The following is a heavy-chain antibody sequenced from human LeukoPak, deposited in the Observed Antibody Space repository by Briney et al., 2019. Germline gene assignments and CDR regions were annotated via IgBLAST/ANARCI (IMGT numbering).Heavy chain of an antibody. V-gene: IGHV3-53*01. D-gene: IGHD1-14*01. J-gene: IGHJ3*02. Sequence: GGSLRLSCTASGFTGSNNYMSWVRQAPGKGLEWVSISYSDSNTNYADSVKGRFTISRDTSQNTLSLQMNGPRAEDTAVYYCVRKNRDFNAAFDIWGQGTVVTVSS. CDR2: SYSDSNT. CDR1: GFTGSNNY. CDR3: VRKNRDFNAAFDI.